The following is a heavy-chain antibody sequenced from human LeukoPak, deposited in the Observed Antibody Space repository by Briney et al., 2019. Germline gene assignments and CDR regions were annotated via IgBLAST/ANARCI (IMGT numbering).Heavy chain of an antibody. V-gene: IGHV3-20*04. J-gene: IGHJ4*02. D-gene: IGHD5-24*01. CDR1: GFTLDDYA. CDR2: INWNGGST. CDR3: ARAARDGYYYYFDY. Sequence: PGGSLRLSCAASGFTLDDYAMHWVRQAPGKGLEWVSGINWNGGSTGYADSVKGRFTISRDNAKNSLYLQMNSLRAEDTALYYCARAARDGYYYYFDYWGQGTLVTVSS.